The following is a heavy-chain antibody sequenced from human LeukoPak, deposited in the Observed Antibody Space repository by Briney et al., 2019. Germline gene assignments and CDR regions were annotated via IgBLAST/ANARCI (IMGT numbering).Heavy chain of an antibody. CDR2: IRNKANRYTT. J-gene: IGHJ6*02. CDR3: AREGVGGYYYYAMDV. Sequence: PGGSLRLSCAASGFTFSDRYVDWVRPAPGQGLEWVGLIRNKANRYTTEYAASVKGRFTISRDDSKNSLYLEMNSPKTEDTAVYYCAREGVGGYYYYAMDVWGQGTTVNVS. CDR1: GFTFSDRY. D-gene: IGHD3-16*01. V-gene: IGHV3-72*01.